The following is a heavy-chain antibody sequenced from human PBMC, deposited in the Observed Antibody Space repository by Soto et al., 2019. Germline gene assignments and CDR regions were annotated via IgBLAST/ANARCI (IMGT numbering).Heavy chain of an antibody. CDR3: ARVGATKRDFXY. J-gene: IGHJ4*01. V-gene: IGHV4-59*01. Sequence: PSETLSLTCTVSGGSISSYYWSWIRQPPGKGLEWIGYIYYSGSTNYNPSLKSRVTISVDXXXXXXXXXXXXXXXXXXXXXXCARVGATKRDFXYWGXXTLVTVS. CDR1: GGSISSYY. D-gene: IGHD1-26*01. CDR2: IYYSGST.